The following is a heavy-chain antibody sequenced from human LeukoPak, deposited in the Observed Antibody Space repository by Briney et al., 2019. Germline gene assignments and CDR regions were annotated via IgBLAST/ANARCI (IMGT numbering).Heavy chain of an antibody. Sequence: PSQTLSLTCTVSGGSISSGGYYWSWIRQHPGKGLEWIGYIYYSGSTYYNPSPKSRVTISVDTSKNQFSLKLSSVTAADTAVYYCASWWYSHYYYGMDVWGQGTTVTVSS. CDR2: IYYSGST. CDR3: ASWWYSHYYYGMDV. CDR1: GGSISSGGYY. J-gene: IGHJ6*02. D-gene: IGHD2-15*01. V-gene: IGHV4-31*03.